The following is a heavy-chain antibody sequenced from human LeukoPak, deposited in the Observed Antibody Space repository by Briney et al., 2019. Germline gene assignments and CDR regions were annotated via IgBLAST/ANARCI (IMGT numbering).Heavy chain of an antibody. J-gene: IGHJ5*02. CDR1: GFTFRSYG. D-gene: IGHD2-2*01. CDR2: ISGSSTTI. CDR3: ARVDGYYSYCSSTSCLLRWFDP. V-gene: IGHV3-48*04. Sequence: PGGSLRLSCAASGFTFRSYGMNWVRQAPGKGLEWVSYISGSSTTIYYTDSVKGRFTISRDNAKNSLYLQMNSLRAEDTAVYYCARVDGYYSYCSSTSCLLRWFDPWGQGTLVTVSS.